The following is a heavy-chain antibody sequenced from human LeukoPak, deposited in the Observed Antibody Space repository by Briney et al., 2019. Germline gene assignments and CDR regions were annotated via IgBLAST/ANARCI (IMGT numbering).Heavy chain of an antibody. V-gene: IGHV3-48*03. CDR2: ISGSGSTI. Sequence: AGSLTLSCAASGFTFSSYEMNWVRQAPGKGLEWVSYISGSGSTIYYADSVKGRFTISRDNAKNSLYLQMNSLRAEDTAVYYCARVNTGSFFDYWGQEPLDTVSS. J-gene: IGHJ4*02. CDR3: ARVNTGSFFDY. CDR1: GFTFSSYE. D-gene: IGHD1-26*01.